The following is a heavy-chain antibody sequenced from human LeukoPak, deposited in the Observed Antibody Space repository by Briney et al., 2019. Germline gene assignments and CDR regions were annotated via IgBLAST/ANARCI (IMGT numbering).Heavy chain of an antibody. J-gene: IGHJ4*02. D-gene: IGHD3-10*01. V-gene: IGHV1-3*01. CDR1: GYTFTSYA. CDR2: INAGNGNT. CDR3: ARDLGITMVRGPQRFDY. Sequence: GASVKVSCKASGYTFTSYAMHWVRQAPGQRLEWMGWINAGNGNTKYSQKFQGRVTITRDTSTSTAYMELRSLRSDDTAVYYCARDLGITMVRGPQRFDYWGQGTLVTVSS.